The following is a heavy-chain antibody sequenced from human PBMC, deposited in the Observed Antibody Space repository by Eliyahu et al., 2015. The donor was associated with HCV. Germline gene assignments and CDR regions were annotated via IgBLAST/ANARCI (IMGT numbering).Heavy chain of an antibody. Sequence: QLQLVESGGGVVQPGRSLRLSCAASGFTFSSYGLHWVRQAPGKGLEWVGVISLDGSQEYYADSLKGRFSITRDNSKNTVYLHLSGLRVEDTAVYYCAKDGGPTAHLDFWGQGTLVTVSS. CDR1: GFTFSSYG. CDR3: AKDGGPTAHLDF. D-gene: IGHD3-16*01. J-gene: IGHJ4*02. V-gene: IGHV3-30*18. CDR2: ISLDGSQE.